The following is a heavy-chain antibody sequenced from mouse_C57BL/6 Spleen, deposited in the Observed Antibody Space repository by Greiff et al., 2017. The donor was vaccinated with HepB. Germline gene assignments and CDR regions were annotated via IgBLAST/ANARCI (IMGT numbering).Heavy chain of an antibody. CDR1: GFTFSDYG. V-gene: IGHV5-17*01. CDR3: ARDYYGSSYDYAMYY. D-gene: IGHD1-1*01. Sequence: EVHLVESGGGLVKPGGSLKLSCAASGFTFSDYGMHWVRQAPEKGLEWVAYISSGSSTIYYADTVKGRFTISRDNAKNTLFLQMTSLRSEDTAMYYCARDYYGSSYDYAMYYWGQGTSVTVSS. J-gene: IGHJ4*01. CDR2: ISSGSSTI.